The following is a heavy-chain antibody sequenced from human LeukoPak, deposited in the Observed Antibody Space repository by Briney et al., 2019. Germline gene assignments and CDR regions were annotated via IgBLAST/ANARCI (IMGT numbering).Heavy chain of an antibody. CDR3: AINGGGDSGYGNFDY. D-gene: IGHD5-12*01. CDR2: INWNSDSI. Sequence: PGGSLRLSCAVSGFTFDDYAMHWVRQVPGKGLEWVSGINWNSDSIGYAVRGRFTISRDNAKNSLYLQMNSLRAEDTAFYYCAINGGGDSGYGNFDYWGQGTLVTVSS. V-gene: IGHV3-9*01. CDR1: GFTFDDYA. J-gene: IGHJ4*02.